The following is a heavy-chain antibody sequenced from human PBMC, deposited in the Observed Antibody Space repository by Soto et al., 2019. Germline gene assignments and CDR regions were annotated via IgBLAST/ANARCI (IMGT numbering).Heavy chain of an antibody. Sequence: GGSLRLSCAASGFTVSSNYMSWVRQAPGKGLEWVSVIYSGGSTYYADSVKGRFTISRDNSKNTLYLQMNSLRAEDTAVYYCARDSRGFTMVRGVIGYYYYMDVWGKGTTVTVSS. CDR3: ARDSRGFTMVRGVIGYYYYMDV. V-gene: IGHV3-66*01. D-gene: IGHD3-10*01. CDR1: GFTVSSNY. CDR2: IYSGGST. J-gene: IGHJ6*03.